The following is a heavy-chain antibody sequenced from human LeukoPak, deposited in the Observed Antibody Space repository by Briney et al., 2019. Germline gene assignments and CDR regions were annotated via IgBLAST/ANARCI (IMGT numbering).Heavy chain of an antibody. V-gene: IGHV3-30*03. J-gene: IGHJ6*02. Sequence: GGSLRLSCVVSGFTFSSYGVHWVRQAPGKGLEWVAVISYDGSNRYYADSVKGRFTISRDNSKNTLYLQMNSLRTEDTAVYYCSGGKYHYGMDVWGQGTTVSVSS. CDR3: SGGKYHYGMDV. CDR1: GFTFSSYG. CDR2: ISYDGSNR.